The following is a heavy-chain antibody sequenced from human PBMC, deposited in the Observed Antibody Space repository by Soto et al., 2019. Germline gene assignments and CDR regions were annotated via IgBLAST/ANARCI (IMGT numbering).Heavy chain of an antibody. CDR1: GFTFSTYT. CDR2: ISGSGGSP. J-gene: IGHJ4*02. D-gene: IGHD2-2*01. CDR3: AKSRCSTTNWYDHDY. Sequence: EVQLLESGGGLVQPGGSLRLSCAASGFTFSTYTMSWVRQAPGQGLECVSVISGSGGSPSYADSVQGRFTISRDNPKNTLYLQMSSLIVEDTAMYYCAKSRCSTTNWYDHDYWGQGTPVTVSS. V-gene: IGHV3-23*01.